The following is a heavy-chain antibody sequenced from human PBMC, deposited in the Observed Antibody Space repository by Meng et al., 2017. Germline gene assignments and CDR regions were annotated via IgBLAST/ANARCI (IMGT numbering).Heavy chain of an antibody. CDR1: GYTFPDYW. CDR2: INPKSGDT. J-gene: IGHJ4*02. D-gene: IGHD6-13*01. V-gene: IGHV1-2*06. CDR3: ARDEDISAAGKLFGDY. Sequence: QVQLVQAGAEVKKPGASVKVPFKASGYTFPDYWLHWVRRAPGQGLEWMGRINPKSGDTHYAQRFQGRVTMTGDTSISTAYMELSGLRSDDTAMYYCARDEDISAAGKLFGDYWGQGTLVTVSS.